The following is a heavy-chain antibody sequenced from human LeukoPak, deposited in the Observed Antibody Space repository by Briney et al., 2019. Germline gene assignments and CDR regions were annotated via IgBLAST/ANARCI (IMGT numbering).Heavy chain of an antibody. D-gene: IGHD3-10*01. CDR2: IYYSGST. CDR1: GGSISSTSYY. J-gene: IGHJ4*02. CDR3: ASEYGTITMVRGVINY. V-gene: IGHV4-39*01. Sequence: PSETLSLTCTVSGGSISSTSYYWGWIRQPPGKGLEWIGSIYYSGSTYYNPSLKSRVTISVDTYKNQFSQKLSSVTAADTAVYYCASEYGTITMVRGVINYWGQGTLVTVSS.